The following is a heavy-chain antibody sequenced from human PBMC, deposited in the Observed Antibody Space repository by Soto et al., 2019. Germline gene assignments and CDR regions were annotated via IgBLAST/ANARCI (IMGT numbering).Heavy chain of an antibody. CDR2: INHSGST. D-gene: IGHD6-19*01. Sequence: SETLSLTCAFYGGSFSGYYWSWIRQPPGKGLEWIGEINHSGSTNYNPSLKSRVTISVDTSKNQFSLKLSSVTAADTAVYYCARVYAAVAGTVYYYYYMDVWGKGTTVTVSS. J-gene: IGHJ6*03. V-gene: IGHV4-34*01. CDR3: ARVYAAVAGTVYYYYYMDV. CDR1: GGSFSGYY.